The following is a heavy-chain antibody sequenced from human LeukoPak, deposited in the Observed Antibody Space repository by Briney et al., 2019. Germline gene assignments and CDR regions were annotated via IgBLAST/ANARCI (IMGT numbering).Heavy chain of an antibody. CDR1: GGSISSDSQY. CDR3: ARGVRNKNVVTVLNWFDP. J-gene: IGHJ5*02. CDR2: IYYSGST. V-gene: IGHV4-31*03. Sequence: SETLSLTCTVSGGSISSDSQYWSWIRQPAGKGLEWIGYIYYSGSTYYNPSLKSRVTISVDTSKNQFSLKLSSVTAADTAVYYCARGVRNKNVVTVLNWFDPWGQGTLVTVSS. D-gene: IGHD1/OR15-1a*01.